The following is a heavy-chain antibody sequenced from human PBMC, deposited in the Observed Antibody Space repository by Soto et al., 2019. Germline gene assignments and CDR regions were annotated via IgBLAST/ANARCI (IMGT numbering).Heavy chain of an antibody. CDR1: GGPVSSGSYY. CDR2: IYYSGST. V-gene: IGHV4-61*01. D-gene: IGHD1-26*01. J-gene: IGHJ4*02. CDR3: ARFRSMGAGFDY. Sequence: QVQLQESGPGLVKPSETLSLTCTVSGGPVSSGSYYWSWIRQPPGKGLEWIGYIYYSGSTNYNPSLKSRVTISVDTSKNQFSLKLSSVTAADTAVYYCARFRSMGAGFDYWGQGTLVTVSS.